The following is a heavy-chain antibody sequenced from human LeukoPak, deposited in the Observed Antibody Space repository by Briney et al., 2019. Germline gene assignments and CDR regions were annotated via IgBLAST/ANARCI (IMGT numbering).Heavy chain of an antibody. CDR2: IYYSGST. Sequence: SETLSLTCTVSGGSISSYYWSWIRQPPGKGLEWIGYIYYSGSTNYNPSLKSRVTISVDTSKNQFSLKLSSVTAADTAVYYCARDDSSGYSVSTHAFDIWGQGTMVTVSS. V-gene: IGHV4-59*12. J-gene: IGHJ3*02. CDR3: ARDDSSGYSVSTHAFDI. CDR1: GGSISSYY. D-gene: IGHD3-22*01.